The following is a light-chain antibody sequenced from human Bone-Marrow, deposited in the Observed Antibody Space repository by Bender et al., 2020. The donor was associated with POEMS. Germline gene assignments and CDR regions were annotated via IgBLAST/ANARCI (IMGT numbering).Light chain of an antibody. J-gene: IGLJ1*01. CDR2: DVT. CDR1: SSDVGAYNY. Sequence: QSALTQPASVSGSPGQSVTLSCTGTSSDVGAYNYVSWYQHHPGKAPKLMIYDVTKRPSGVPDRFSGSKSGNTASLTISGLQAEDEADYYCSSYTSSSTPHYVFGTGTKVTVL. V-gene: IGLV2-14*01. CDR3: SSYTSSSTPHYV.